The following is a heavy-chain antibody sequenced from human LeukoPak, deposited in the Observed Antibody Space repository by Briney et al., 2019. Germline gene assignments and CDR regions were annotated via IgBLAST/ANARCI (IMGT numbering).Heavy chain of an antibody. V-gene: IGHV1-69*04. Sequence: ASVKVSCKASGGTFSGYAISWVRQAPGQGLEWMGRIIPILGIANYAQKFQGRVTITADKSTSTAYMELSSLRSEDTAVYYCARDAGPITMVRGVSPMNWFDPWGQGTLVTVSS. CDR1: GGTFSGYA. J-gene: IGHJ5*02. CDR2: IIPILGIA. CDR3: ARDAGPITMVRGVSPMNWFDP. D-gene: IGHD3-10*01.